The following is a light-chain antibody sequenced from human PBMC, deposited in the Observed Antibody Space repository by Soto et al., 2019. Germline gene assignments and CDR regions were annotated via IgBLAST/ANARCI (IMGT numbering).Light chain of an antibody. J-gene: IGKJ1*01. CDR2: AAS. Sequence: IQLTQSPSSLSASVGDSVTITCRASQGISSFLAWYQQKPGKAPKLLIYAASTLQSGVPSRFSGSGSGTEFTLTISSLQPDDFATYYCQHYNVYPWTFGQGTKVDIK. CDR1: QGISSF. V-gene: IGKV1-9*01. CDR3: QHYNVYPWT.